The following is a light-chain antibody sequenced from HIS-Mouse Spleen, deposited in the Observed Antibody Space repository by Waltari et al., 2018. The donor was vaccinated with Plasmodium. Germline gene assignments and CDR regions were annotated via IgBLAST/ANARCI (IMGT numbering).Light chain of an antibody. CDR2: DVS. Sequence: QSALTPPASVSGSPGQSITISCTGTSSAVGVYNCVSCYQQHPGKAPKLMIYDVSNRPSGVSNRFSGSKSGNTASLTISGLQAEDEADYYCSSYTSSSTLVFGGGTKLTVL. V-gene: IGLV2-14*03. J-gene: IGLJ2*01. CDR1: SSAVGVYNC. CDR3: SSYTSSSTLV.